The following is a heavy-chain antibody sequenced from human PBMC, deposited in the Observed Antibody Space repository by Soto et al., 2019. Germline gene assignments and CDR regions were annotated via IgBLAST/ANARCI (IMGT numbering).Heavy chain of an antibody. Sequence: LSLTCAVSGGSISSGGYSWSWIRQPPGKGLEWIGYIYHSGSTYYNPSLKSRVTISVDKSKNQFSLKLSSVTAADTAVYYCARQAMARNDDYWGQGTLVTVSS. CDR3: ARQAMARNDDY. CDR2: IYHSGST. D-gene: IGHD5-18*01. CDR1: GGSISSGGYS. V-gene: IGHV4-30-2*01. J-gene: IGHJ4*02.